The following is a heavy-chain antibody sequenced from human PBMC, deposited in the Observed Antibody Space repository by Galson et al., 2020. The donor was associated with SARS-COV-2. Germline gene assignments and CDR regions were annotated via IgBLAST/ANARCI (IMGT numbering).Heavy chain of an antibody. J-gene: IGHJ6*02. CDR2: ISGNGGST. D-gene: IGHD3-3*01. CDR1: GFTFSSYA. CDR3: AKVVAYYDFWSGYYTDYYGMDV. V-gene: IGHV3-23*01. Sequence: GGSLRLSCAASGFTFSSYAMSWVRQAPGKGLEWVPAISGNGGSTYYADSVKRRFTISRDNSKNTLYLQMNSLRAEDTAVYYCAKVVAYYDFWSGYYTDYYGMDVWGQGTTVAVSS.